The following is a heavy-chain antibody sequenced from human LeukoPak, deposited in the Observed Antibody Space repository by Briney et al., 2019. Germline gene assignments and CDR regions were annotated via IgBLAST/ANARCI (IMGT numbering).Heavy chain of an antibody. V-gene: IGHV3-33*01. J-gene: IGHJ6*03. CDR3: ARESAYMDV. CDR1: GFTFSSYG. CDR2: IWYDGSNK. Sequence: GRSLRLSCAASGFTFSSYGMHWVRQAPGKGLEGVAVIWYDGSNKYHADSVKGRFTISRDNAKNSLYLQMNSLRAEDTAVYYCARESAYMDVWGKGTTVTVSS.